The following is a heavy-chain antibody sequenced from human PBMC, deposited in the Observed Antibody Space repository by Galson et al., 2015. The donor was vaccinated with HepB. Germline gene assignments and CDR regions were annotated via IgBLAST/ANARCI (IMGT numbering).Heavy chain of an antibody. Sequence: PALVKPTQTLTLTCTVSGFSLSDARVGVGWVRQPPGKALEWLALIFSNDEQFYSTSLKSRLTISKDTSKRQVILNMANMGPVDTGTYYCARIPGYDLWGAETTDYYYYLLDVWGQGTTVTVSS. V-gene: IGHV2-26*01. CDR2: IFSNDEQ. CDR3: ARIPGYDLWGAETTDYYYYLLDV. D-gene: IGHD3-3*01. CDR1: GFSLSDARVG. J-gene: IGHJ6*02.